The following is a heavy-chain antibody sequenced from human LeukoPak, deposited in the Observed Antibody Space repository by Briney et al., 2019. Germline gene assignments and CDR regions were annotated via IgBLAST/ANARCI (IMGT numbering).Heavy chain of an antibody. V-gene: IGHV1-69*05. D-gene: IGHD6-13*01. J-gene: IGHJ4*02. Sequence: SVKVSCKASGGTFSRYTVSWVRQAPGQGLEWMGGIIPMFDTANYAQKSQGRVTITTDESTSTAYMELSSLRSEDTAVYFCATDGTGSSSSLWTYWGQGTLVTVSS. CDR1: GGTFSRYT. CDR3: ATDGTGSSSSLWTY. CDR2: IIPMFDTA.